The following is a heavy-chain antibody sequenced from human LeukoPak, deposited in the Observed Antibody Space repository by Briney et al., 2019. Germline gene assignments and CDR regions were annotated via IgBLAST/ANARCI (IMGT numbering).Heavy chain of an antibody. CDR2: ISAYNGNT. CDR1: GYTFTSYG. J-gene: IGHJ6*03. Sequence: ASVKVSCKASGYTFTSYGISWVRQAPGQGLEWMGWISAYNGNTNYAQKLQGRVTMTTDTSTSTAYMELRSLRSDDTAVYYCARVSLPKAGTSIGYSYYMDVWGKGTTVTISS. CDR3: ARVSLPKAGTSIGYSYYMDV. D-gene: IGHD6-13*01. V-gene: IGHV1-18*01.